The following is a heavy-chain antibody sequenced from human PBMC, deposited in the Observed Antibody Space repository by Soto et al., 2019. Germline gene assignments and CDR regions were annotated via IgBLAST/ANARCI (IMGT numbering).Heavy chain of an antibody. CDR1: GASISVHSYY. CDR2: SYYSGTT. D-gene: IGHD1-20*01. CDR3: TRRYNWNDNYFDS. V-gene: IGHV4-39*01. J-gene: IGHJ5*01. Sequence: SETLSLTCTVSGASISVHSYYWTWIRQPPGKGLEWIGSSYYSGTTYFNPSLKSRATISVDTSKNQFSLRLTSVTAADTAIYYCTRRYNWNDNYFDSWGPGALVTV.